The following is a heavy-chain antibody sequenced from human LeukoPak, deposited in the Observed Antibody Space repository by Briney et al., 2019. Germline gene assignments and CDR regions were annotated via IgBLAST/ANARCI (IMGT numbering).Heavy chain of an antibody. J-gene: IGHJ4*02. D-gene: IGHD2-2*01. V-gene: IGHV3-23*01. CDR3: AKPQVGYCSGTSCPFDY. CDR1: GFTFSSYA. Sequence: GGSLRLSCAASGFTFSSYAMSWVRQAPGKGLEWVSAISASGGSTYYADSVKGRFTISRDNSKNTLYLQMNSLRAEDTAVYYCAKPQVGYCSGTSCPFDYWGQGTLVTVSS. CDR2: ISASGGST.